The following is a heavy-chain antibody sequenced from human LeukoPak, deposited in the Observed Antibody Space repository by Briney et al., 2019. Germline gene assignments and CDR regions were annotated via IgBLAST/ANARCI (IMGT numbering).Heavy chain of an antibody. CDR1: GFTFSSYV. Sequence: GGSLRLSCAASGFTFSSYVMHWVCQAPGKGLEWVAVISYDGSNKYYADSVKGRFTISRDNSKNTLYLQMNSLRSEDTAVYYCARDGVGATKRGAFDYWGQGTLVTVSS. CDR3: ARDGVGATKRGAFDY. D-gene: IGHD1-26*01. V-gene: IGHV3-30*04. J-gene: IGHJ4*02. CDR2: ISYDGSNK.